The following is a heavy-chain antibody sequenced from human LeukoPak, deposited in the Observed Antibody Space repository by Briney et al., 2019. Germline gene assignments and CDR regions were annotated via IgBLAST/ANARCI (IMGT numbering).Heavy chain of an antibody. D-gene: IGHD3-3*01. CDR2: ISSSGSTI. Sequence: GGSLRLSCAASGFTFSSYEMNWVRQAPGKGLEWVSYISSSGSTIYYADSVKGRFTISRDNAKNSLYLQMNSLRAEDTAVYYCARDAWGRRFLEWSNYFDYWGQGTLVTVS. V-gene: IGHV3-48*03. CDR3: ARDAWGRRFLEWSNYFDY. J-gene: IGHJ4*02. CDR1: GFTFSSYE.